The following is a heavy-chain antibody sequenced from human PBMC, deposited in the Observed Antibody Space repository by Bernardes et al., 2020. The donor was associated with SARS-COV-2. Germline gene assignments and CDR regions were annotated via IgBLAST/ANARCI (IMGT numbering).Heavy chain of an antibody. CDR3: SRGAMVRGVINQYYYYGMDV. D-gene: IGHD3-10*01. V-gene: IGHV3-49*04. CDR2: IRRKAYGGTA. CDR1: GFIFGENP. J-gene: IGHJ6*02. Sequence: GGSLRLSCTSSGFIFGENPMSWVRRAPGKGLEWVGFIRRKAYGGTAEYAASVKGRFTIPRDDSKSIAYLQMNSLKTEDTAVYYCSRGAMVRGVINQYYYYGMDVWGQGTTVTVSS.